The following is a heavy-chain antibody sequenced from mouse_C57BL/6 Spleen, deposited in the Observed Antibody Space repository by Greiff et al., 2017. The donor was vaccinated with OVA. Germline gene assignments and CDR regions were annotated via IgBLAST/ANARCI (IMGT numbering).Heavy chain of an antibody. J-gene: IGHJ1*03. CDR2: IDPSDSYT. CDR3: APIYYGYPYWYFDV. Sequence: QVQLQQPGAELVRPGTSVKLSCKASGYTFTSYWMHWVKQRPGQGLEWIGVIDPSDSYTNYNQKFKGKATLTVDTSSSTAYMQLSSLTSEDSAVYYCAPIYYGYPYWYFDVWGTGTTVTVSS. D-gene: IGHD2-2*01. V-gene: IGHV1-59*01. CDR1: GYTFTSYW.